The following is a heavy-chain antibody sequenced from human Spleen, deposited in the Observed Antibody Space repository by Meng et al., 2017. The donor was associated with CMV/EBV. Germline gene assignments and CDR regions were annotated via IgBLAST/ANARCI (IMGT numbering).Heavy chain of an antibody. CDR3: ARGDSSSSSSYFDY. D-gene: IGHD6-6*01. CDR2: IYHSGST. V-gene: IGHV4-4*02. J-gene: IGHJ4*02. Sequence: VSGGSISGTNWWRWVRQPPGKGLEWIGDIYHSGSTKYNPFLKSRVTISVDKSKNQFSLKLSPVTAADTAVYYCARGDSSSSSSYFDYWGQGTLVTVSS. CDR1: GGSISGTNW.